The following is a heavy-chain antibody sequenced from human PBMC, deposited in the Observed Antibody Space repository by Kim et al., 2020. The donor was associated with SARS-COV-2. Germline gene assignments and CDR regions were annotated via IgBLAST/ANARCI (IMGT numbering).Heavy chain of an antibody. CDR2: IWYDGSNK. J-gene: IGHJ4*02. CDR1: GFTFSSYG. Sequence: GGSLRLSCAASGFTFSSYGMHWVRQAPGKGLEWVAVIWYDGSNKYYADSVKGRFTISRDNSKNTLYLKMNSLRAEDTAVYYCAREGYCSSTSCYKDYWGQGTLVTVSS. D-gene: IGHD2-2*02. CDR3: AREGYCSSTSCYKDY. V-gene: IGHV3-33*01.